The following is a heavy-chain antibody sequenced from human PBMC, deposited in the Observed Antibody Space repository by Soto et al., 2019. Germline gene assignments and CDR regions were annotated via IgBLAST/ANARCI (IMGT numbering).Heavy chain of an antibody. CDR3: ARGNDLPYSYYGLDV. Sequence: SQNLPLTCAVCGGSISSSSWWSWVRQPPGKGLEWIGEIYHSGSTNYNPSLKSRVTISVDKSKNQFSLKLSSVTAADTAVYYCARGNDLPYSYYGLDVWGQGTMVT. D-gene: IGHD3-16*01. V-gene: IGHV4-4*02. J-gene: IGHJ6*02. CDR1: GGSISSSSW. CDR2: IYHSGST.